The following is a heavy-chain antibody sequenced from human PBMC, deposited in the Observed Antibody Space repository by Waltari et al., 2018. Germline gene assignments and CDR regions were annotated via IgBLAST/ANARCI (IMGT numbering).Heavy chain of an antibody. CDR1: GYTFTGYY. CDR2: INPNRGGT. V-gene: IGHV1-2*02. D-gene: IGHD1-26*01. J-gene: IGHJ4*02. Sequence: QVQLVQSGAEVKKPGASVKVSCKASGYTFTGYYMHWVRQAPGQGLEWMGWINPNRGGTNYAQKFQGRVTMTRDTSISTAYMELSRLRSDDTAVYYCARDPGRSGSYPNDYWGQVTLVTVSS. CDR3: ARDPGRSGSYPNDY.